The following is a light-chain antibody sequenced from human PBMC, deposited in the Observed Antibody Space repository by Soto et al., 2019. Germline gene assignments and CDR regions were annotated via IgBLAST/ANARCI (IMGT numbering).Light chain of an antibody. CDR2: DAS. J-gene: IGKJ4*01. CDR1: QSVSSN. CDR3: QQYNDGLT. Sequence: EIVMTQSPATLSVSPGERATLSCRASQSVSSNLAWYHQKPGQAPRLIIYDASTRATGIPARLSGSGSGTEFTLTICSLQSEDFAVYYCQQYNDGLTFGGGTKVEIK. V-gene: IGKV3-15*01.